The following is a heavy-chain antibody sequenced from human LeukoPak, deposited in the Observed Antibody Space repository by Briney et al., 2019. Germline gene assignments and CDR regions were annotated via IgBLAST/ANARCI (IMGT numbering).Heavy chain of an antibody. J-gene: IGHJ6*02. CDR2: INPSGGST. CDR1: GYTFTSYY. CDR3: ARVFGCSGGSCRTTLCYYGMDV. V-gene: IGHV1-46*01. D-gene: IGHD2-15*01. Sequence: ASVKVSCKASGYTFTSYYMHWVRQAPGQGLEWMGIINPSGGSTSYAQKFQGRVTMTRDTSTSTVYMELSSLRSEDTAVYYCARVFGCSGGSCRTTLCYYGMDVWGQGTTVTVSS.